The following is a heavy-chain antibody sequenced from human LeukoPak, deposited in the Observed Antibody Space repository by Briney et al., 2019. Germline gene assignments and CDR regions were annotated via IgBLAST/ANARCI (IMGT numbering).Heavy chain of an antibody. D-gene: IGHD3-22*01. CDR2: INHSGST. CDR1: GGSFSGYY. V-gene: IGHV4-34*01. Sequence: PSETLSLTCAVYGGSFSGYYWSWIRQPPGKGLEWIGEINHSGSTNYNPSLKSRVTISIDTSKNQFSLKLTSVTAADTAVYYCARGIGTSYDSSRDPFDMWGQGTMVTVSS. J-gene: IGHJ3*02. CDR3: ARGIGTSYDSSRDPFDM.